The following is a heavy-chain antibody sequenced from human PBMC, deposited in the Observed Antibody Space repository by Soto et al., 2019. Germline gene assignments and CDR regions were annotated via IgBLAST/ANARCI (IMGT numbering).Heavy chain of an antibody. CDR2: INHSGST. J-gene: IGHJ4*02. CDR3: VRGVAARPQTD. Sequence: QVQLQQWGAGLLKPSETLSLTCAVYGGSFSGYYWSWIRQPPGKGLEWIGEINHSGSTNYNPSLKSRVTISVDTSKNQLFLKLSFVTAADTAVYYCVRGVAARPQTDWGQGTLVTVSS. V-gene: IGHV4-34*01. CDR1: GGSFSGYY. D-gene: IGHD6-6*01.